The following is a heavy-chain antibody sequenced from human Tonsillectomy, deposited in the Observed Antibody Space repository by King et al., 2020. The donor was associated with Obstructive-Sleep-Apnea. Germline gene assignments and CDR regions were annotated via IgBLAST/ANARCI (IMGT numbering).Heavy chain of an antibody. J-gene: IGHJ4*02. CDR2: IYHSGST. V-gene: IGHV4-38-2*02. Sequence: VQLQESGPGLVKPSETLSLTCNVSGYSISSGYYWGWIRQPPGKGLEWIGNIYHSGSTYYNPSLKSRVTISVDTSKNQFALKLSSVTAADTAIYHCARVATLTGYGEFDFWGQGTLVTVSS. D-gene: IGHD3-9*01. CDR3: ARVATLTGYGEFDF. CDR1: GYSISSGYY.